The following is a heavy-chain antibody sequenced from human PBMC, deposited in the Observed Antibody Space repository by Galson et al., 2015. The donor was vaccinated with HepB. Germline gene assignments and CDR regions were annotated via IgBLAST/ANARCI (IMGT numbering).Heavy chain of an antibody. CDR1: GFTFSDYY. V-gene: IGHV3-11*01. J-gene: IGHJ3*02. CDR2: ISSSGSTI. D-gene: IGHD2-2*01. Sequence: SLRLSCAASGFTFSDYYMSWIRQAPGKGLEWVSYISSSGSTIYYADSVKGRFTISRDNAKNSLYLQMNSLRAEDTAVYYCARDSGYSGYCSSTSCAGGGAFDIWGQGTMVTVSS. CDR3: ARDSGYSGYCSSTSCAGGGAFDI.